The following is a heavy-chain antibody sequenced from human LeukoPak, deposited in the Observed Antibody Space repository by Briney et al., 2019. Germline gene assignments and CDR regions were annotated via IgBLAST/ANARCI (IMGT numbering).Heavy chain of an antibody. J-gene: IGHJ6*02. CDR2: ISSSGRLI. V-gene: IGHV3-11*01. CDR1: GFTFSEYY. CDR3: ARDTNNGLDV. Sequence: SGGSLRLSCAASGFTFSEYYINWIRQAPGKGLEWVSHISSSGRLIQYADSVRGRFTITRDNAQNFMSLQMNNLKPEDTAVYYCARDTNNGLDVWGRGTTVTVS. D-gene: IGHD1-20*01.